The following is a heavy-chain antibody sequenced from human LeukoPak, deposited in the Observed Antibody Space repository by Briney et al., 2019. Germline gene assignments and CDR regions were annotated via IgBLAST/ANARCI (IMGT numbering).Heavy chain of an antibody. CDR2: ISSSGSTI. Sequence: PGGSLRLSCAASGFTFSDYYMSWIRQAPGKGLEWVTYISSSGSTIYHADSVKGRFTISRDNAKNSLYLQMNSLRAEDTAVYYCARVGSYYYDSSGYYYPEAFDIWGQGTMVTVSS. D-gene: IGHD3-22*01. J-gene: IGHJ3*02. V-gene: IGHV3-11*01. CDR1: GFTFSDYY. CDR3: ARVGSYYYDSSGYYYPEAFDI.